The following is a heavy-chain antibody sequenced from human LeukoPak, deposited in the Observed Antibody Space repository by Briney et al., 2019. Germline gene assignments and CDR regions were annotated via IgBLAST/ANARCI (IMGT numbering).Heavy chain of an antibody. V-gene: IGHV3-30-3*01. Sequence: GGSLRLSCAASRFTFSSYAMHWVRQAPGKGLEWVAVISYDGSNKYYADSVKGRFTISRDNSKNTLYLQMNSLRAEGTAVYYCARDKEMAIIFYYFDYWGQGTLVTVSS. CDR3: ARDKEMAIIFYYFDY. J-gene: IGHJ4*02. D-gene: IGHD5-24*01. CDR1: RFTFSSYA. CDR2: ISYDGSNK.